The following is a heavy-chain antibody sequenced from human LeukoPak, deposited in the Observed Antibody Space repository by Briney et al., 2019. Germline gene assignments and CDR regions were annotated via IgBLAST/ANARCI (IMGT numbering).Heavy chain of an antibody. J-gene: IGHJ4*02. V-gene: IGHV4-31*03. CDR1: GGSISSGGYY. Sequence: SQTLSLTCNVSGGSISSGGYYWNWILQHPGNGLDWIGHIYYSEYTYYNPSLRSRVTISVDTSKNQFSLKLNSVSVADTAVYYCAREVVSMIEVGYFDSWGQGTLVTVSS. D-gene: IGHD3-22*01. CDR3: AREVVSMIEVGYFDS. CDR2: IYYSEYT.